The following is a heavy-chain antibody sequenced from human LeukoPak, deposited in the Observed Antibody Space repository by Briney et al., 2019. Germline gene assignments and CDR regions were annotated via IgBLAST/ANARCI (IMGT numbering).Heavy chain of an antibody. CDR2: ISSSSSSYI. V-gene: IGHV3-21*01. J-gene: IGHJ3*02. D-gene: IGHD3-22*01. Sequence: PGGSLRLSCAASGFIFSSYSINWVRQAPGKGLEWVSSISSSSSSYIYYGDSVKGRFTISRDNAKNSLYLQMNSLRAEDTAVYYCAREYYYDSRAPGAFDIWGQGTMVTVSS. CDR3: AREYYYDSRAPGAFDI. CDR1: GFIFSSYS.